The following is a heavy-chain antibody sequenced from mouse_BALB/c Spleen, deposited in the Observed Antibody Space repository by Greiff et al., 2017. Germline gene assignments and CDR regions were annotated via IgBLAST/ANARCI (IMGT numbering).Heavy chain of an antibody. CDR3: ARRVEVRAWFAY. CDR2: INPSNGRT. D-gene: IGHD2-14*01. V-gene: IGHV1S81*02. CDR1: GYTFTSYW. J-gene: IGHJ3*01. Sequence: QVQLQQPGAELVKPGASVKLSCKASGYTFTSYWMHWVKQRPGQGLEWIGEINPSNGRTNYNEKFKSKATLTVDKSSSTAYMQLSSLTSEDSAVYYCARRVEVRAWFAYWGQGTLVTVSA.